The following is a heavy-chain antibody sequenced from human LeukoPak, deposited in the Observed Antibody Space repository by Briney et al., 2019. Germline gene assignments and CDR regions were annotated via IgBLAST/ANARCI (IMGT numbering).Heavy chain of an antibody. D-gene: IGHD5-24*01. Sequence: GGSLRLSCAASGFTVSSKYMSWVRQAPGKGLEWVLVIYSGGSTYYADSVKGGFTISRENSNNTVYLQMNSLRAEDTAVYYCARESSGWLQLFDYWGQGTLVTVSS. V-gene: IGHV3-66*01. CDR1: GFTVSSKY. J-gene: IGHJ4*02. CDR3: ARESSGWLQLFDY. CDR2: IYSGGST.